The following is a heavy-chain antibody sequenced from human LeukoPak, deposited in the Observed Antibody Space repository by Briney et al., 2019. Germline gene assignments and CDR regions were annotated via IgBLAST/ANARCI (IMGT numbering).Heavy chain of an antibody. CDR1: GFTFSSYA. CDR2: ISSSGDT. Sequence: GGSLRLSCAASGFTFSSYAMSWVRQAPGKGLDWVSAISSSGDTYYADSVKGRFTISRDNSKNTLYLQMNSLRAEDTAVYYCASRDSYGYPNYYYYYGMDVWGQGTTVTVSS. CDR3: ASRDSYGYPNYYYYYGMDV. J-gene: IGHJ6*02. D-gene: IGHD5-18*01. V-gene: IGHV3-23*01.